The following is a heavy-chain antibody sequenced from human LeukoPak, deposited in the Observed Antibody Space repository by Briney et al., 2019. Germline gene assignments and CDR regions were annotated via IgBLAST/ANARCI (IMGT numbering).Heavy chain of an antibody. CDR3: AQNNWFDP. Sequence: GGSLRLSCVAAGFTVSSKYMSWVRQAPGKGLEWVSVIYSGGSTYYADSVKGRFTISRDSSKNTLYLQMNSLRVEDTAVYYCAQNNWFDPWGQGTLVTVSS. CDR1: GFTVSSKY. J-gene: IGHJ5*02. CDR2: IYSGGST. V-gene: IGHV3-53*01.